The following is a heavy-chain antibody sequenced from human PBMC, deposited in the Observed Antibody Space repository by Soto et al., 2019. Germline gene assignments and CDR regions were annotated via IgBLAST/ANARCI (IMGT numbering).Heavy chain of an antibody. CDR1: GFTFSSYA. J-gene: IGHJ6*02. Sequence: HPGGSLRLSCAASGFTFSSYAMHWVRQAPGKGLEWVAVISYDGSNKYYADSVKGRFTISRDNSKNTLYLQMNSLRAEDTAVYYCARDRIQLWTYYYYGMDVWGQGTTVTVSS. D-gene: IGHD5-18*01. CDR3: ARDRIQLWTYYYYGMDV. V-gene: IGHV3-30-3*01. CDR2: ISYDGSNK.